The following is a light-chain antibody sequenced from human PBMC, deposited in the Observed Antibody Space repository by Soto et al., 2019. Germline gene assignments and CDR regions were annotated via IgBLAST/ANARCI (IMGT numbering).Light chain of an antibody. CDR1: SSDVGAYDY. CDR2: DVN. V-gene: IGLV2-14*03. CDR3: SSYTGSTTLV. J-gene: IGLJ2*01. Sequence: QSALTQPASVSGSPGQSITISCTGTSSDVGAYDYVCWYQQYPGKAPKLMIYDVNSRPSGVSNRFSGSKSANTASLTISGLQAEDEADYFCSSYTGSTTLVFGGGTKVTVL.